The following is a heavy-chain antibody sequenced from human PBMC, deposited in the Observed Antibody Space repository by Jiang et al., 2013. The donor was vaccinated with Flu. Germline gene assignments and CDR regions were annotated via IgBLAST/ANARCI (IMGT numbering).Heavy chain of an antibody. Sequence: WVANIKEDGSEKYYVDSVKGRFTISRDNAKNSLYLQMNSLRAEDTAVYYCAFSIVGATDFDYWGQGTLVTVSS. D-gene: IGHD1-26*01. J-gene: IGHJ4*02. V-gene: IGHV3-7*03. CDR2: IKEDGSEK. CDR3: AFSIVGATDFDY.